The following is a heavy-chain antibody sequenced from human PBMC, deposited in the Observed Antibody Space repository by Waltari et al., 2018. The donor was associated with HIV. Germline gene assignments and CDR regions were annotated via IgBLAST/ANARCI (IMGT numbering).Heavy chain of an antibody. Sequence: EVQLVETGGGLIQPGGSLRLSCAASGFTVSSNYMSWVRQAPGKGLEWVSVIDSGGSTYYADSVKGRFTISRDNSKNTLYLQMNSLRAEDTAVYYCARVEEGHGYSSGWTGIDYWGQGTLVTVSS. CDR3: ARVEEGHGYSSGWTGIDY. J-gene: IGHJ4*02. CDR1: GFTVSSNY. D-gene: IGHD6-19*01. CDR2: IDSGGST. V-gene: IGHV3-53*02.